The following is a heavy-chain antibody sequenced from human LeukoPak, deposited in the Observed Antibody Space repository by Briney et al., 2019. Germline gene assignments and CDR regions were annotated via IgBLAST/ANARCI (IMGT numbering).Heavy chain of an antibody. CDR3: TTVTLRPVGL. J-gene: IGHJ4*02. CDR1: GFTFRSYA. D-gene: IGHD3-10*01. Sequence: GGSLRLSCAASGFTFRSYAMDWVRQAPGKGLEWVAAISFDGSDEYYADSVKGRFTISRDDSKNTLFLQMNSLKIEDTAVYYCTTVTLRPVGLWGQGTLVTVSS. V-gene: IGHV3-30*04. CDR2: ISFDGSDE.